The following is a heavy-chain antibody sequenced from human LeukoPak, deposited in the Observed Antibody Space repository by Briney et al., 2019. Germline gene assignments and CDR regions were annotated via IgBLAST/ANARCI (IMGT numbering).Heavy chain of an antibody. V-gene: IGHV3-21*01. CDR2: ISSSSSYI. Sequence: PGGSLRLSCAASGFTFSSYSMNWVRQAPGKGLEWVSSISSSSSYIYYADSVKGRFTISRDNAKNSLYLQMNSLRAEDTAVYYCARAIGIMITFGGVIVWGQGTLVTVSS. CDR1: GFTFSSYS. CDR3: ARAIGIMITFGGVIV. J-gene: IGHJ4*02. D-gene: IGHD3-16*02.